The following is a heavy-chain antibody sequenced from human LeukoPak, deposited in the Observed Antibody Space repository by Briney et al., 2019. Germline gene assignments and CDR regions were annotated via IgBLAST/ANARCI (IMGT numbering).Heavy chain of an antibody. D-gene: IGHD6-13*01. Sequence: PGGSLRLSCAASGFTFSSYSMNWVRQAPGKGLEWVSRIETDGSSTNYADSVKGRFTISRDNARNTVYLQMNSLRADDTAVYYCARDPSSWNGFFDSWGQGTLVTVCS. CDR1: GFTFSSYS. CDR3: ARDPSSWNGFFDS. V-gene: IGHV3-74*01. J-gene: IGHJ4*02. CDR2: IETDGSST.